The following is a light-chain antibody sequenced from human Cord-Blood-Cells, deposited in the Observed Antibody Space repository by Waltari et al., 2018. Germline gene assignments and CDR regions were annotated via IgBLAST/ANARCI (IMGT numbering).Light chain of an antibody. V-gene: IGLV2-14*01. J-gene: IGLJ3*02. CDR2: DVS. Sequence: QSALTQPASVSGSPGQSITISRTGTSSDVGGYNYVPWYQQPPGKAPKLMIYDVSKRPSGVSNRFSGSKSGNTASLTISGLQAEDEADYYCSSYTSSSNWVFGGGTKLTVL. CDR1: SSDVGGYNY. CDR3: SSYTSSSNWV.